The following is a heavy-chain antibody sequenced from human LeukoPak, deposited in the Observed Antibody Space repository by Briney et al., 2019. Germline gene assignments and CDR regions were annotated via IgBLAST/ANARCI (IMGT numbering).Heavy chain of an antibody. V-gene: IGHV3-23*01. CDR1: GFTFSSYA. J-gene: IGHJ4*02. D-gene: IGHD3-22*01. CDR3: AKGAHYYDSSGYFDY. Sequence: GGSLRLSCATSGFTFSSYAMSWVRQAPGKGLEWVSTISGSGGRTYYADSVKGRFTISRDNSKNTLCVQMNSLRAEDTAVYYCAKGAHYYDSSGYFDYWGQGNLVTVSS. CDR2: ISGSGGRT.